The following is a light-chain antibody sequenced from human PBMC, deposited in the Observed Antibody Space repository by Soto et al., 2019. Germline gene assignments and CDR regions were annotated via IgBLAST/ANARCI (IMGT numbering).Light chain of an antibody. CDR1: QGISSY. Sequence: DIQLTQSPSFLSASVGDRVTITCRASQGISSYLAWYQQKPGKAPKLLIYAASTLQSGVPSRFSGSGSGTEFTLTISSLQPEHFATYYCQQLNSYPPYMYTFGQGTKLEI. CDR2: AAS. J-gene: IGKJ2*01. CDR3: QQLNSYPPYMYT. V-gene: IGKV1-9*01.